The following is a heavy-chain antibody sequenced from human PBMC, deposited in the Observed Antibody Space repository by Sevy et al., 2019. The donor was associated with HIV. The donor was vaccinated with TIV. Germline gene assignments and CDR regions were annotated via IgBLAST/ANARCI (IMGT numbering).Heavy chain of an antibody. V-gene: IGHV4-38-2*01. Sequence: SETLSLTCAVSGYSIRSGYYWAWIRQPPGEGVGGIGRIHQSGSTFYNPSPKSGVAISVDTSKNQFSLTLNSVTAADTAVYSCARAAGSYWNGYFDYWGQRTLVTVSS. CDR2: IHQSGST. CDR1: GYSIRSGYY. J-gene: IGHJ4*02. D-gene: IGHD3-10*01. CDR3: ARAAGSYWNGYFDY.